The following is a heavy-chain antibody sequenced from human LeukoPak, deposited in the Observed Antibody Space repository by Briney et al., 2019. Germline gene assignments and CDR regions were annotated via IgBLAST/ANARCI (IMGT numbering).Heavy chain of an antibody. CDR2: ISSSSSYI. CDR1: GVTFSSDS. Sequence: GGSLRLSCAASGVTFSSDSMNWVRQAPGKGMEWVSSISSSSSYIYYADSVKGRFNISREKGKKSMYLQMNSLRAEDTAVYYCARVHPVRGSSWTGDYWGQGTLVTVSS. J-gene: IGHJ4*02. D-gene: IGHD6-13*01. CDR3: ARVHPVRGSSWTGDY. V-gene: IGHV3-21*01.